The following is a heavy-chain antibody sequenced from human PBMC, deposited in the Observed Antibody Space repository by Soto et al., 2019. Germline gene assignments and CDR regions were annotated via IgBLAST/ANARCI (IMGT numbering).Heavy chain of an antibody. D-gene: IGHD3-22*01. Sequence: PSETLSLTCTVSGGSISSYYWSWIRQPPGKGLEWIGYIYYSGSTNYNPSLKSRVTIVDTSKNQFSLKLSSVTAADTAVYYCARAASYYYDTPGAFDIWGQGTMVTVSS. CDR2: IYYSGST. CDR1: GGSISSYY. J-gene: IGHJ3*02. CDR3: ARAASYYYDTPGAFDI. V-gene: IGHV4-59*01.